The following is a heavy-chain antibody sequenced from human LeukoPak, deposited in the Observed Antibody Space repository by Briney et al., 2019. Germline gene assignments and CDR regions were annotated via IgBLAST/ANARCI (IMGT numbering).Heavy chain of an antibody. CDR1: GFTFTNYA. Sequence: GGSLRLSCAASGFTFTNYAMSWVRQAPGKGLEWVSAVSGNGRNTYYADSVKGRFTISRDNSKNTLYLQMNSLRVEDTAVYYCAKDRGIVVVPAAIRFDYWGQGILVTVSS. V-gene: IGHV3-23*01. D-gene: IGHD2-2*02. J-gene: IGHJ4*02. CDR3: AKDRGIVVVPAAIRFDY. CDR2: VSGNGRNT.